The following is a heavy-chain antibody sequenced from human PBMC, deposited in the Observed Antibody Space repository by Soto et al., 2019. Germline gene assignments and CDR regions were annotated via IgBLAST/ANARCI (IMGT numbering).Heavy chain of an antibody. J-gene: IGHJ4*01. D-gene: IGHD6-19*01. CDR1: GFFLRDFG. CDR3: ARAMAGKWHPYDY. CDR2: IWYDGSNT. V-gene: IGHV3-33*01. Sequence: PGGSLRLSCVASGFFLRDFGMHWVRQAPGKGLEWVSVIWYDGSNTYQGESVKGRFTMSIDISKNTLYLQMDSLRPEDTAVYYCARAMAGKWHPYDYSGHGTLVTVSS.